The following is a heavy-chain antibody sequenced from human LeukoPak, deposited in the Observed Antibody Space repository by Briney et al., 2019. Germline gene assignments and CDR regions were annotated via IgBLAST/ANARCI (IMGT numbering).Heavy chain of an antibody. D-gene: IGHD2-2*01. CDR2: ISYDGSNK. Sequence: GRSLRLSCAASGFTFSSYGMHWVRQAPGKGLEWVAVISYDGSNKYYADSVKGRFTISRDNSKNTLYLQMNSLRAEDTAVYYCARLPAYCSSTSCYYDYWGQGTLVTVSS. CDR1: GFTFSSYG. J-gene: IGHJ4*02. V-gene: IGHV3-30*03. CDR3: ARLPAYCSSTSCYYDY.